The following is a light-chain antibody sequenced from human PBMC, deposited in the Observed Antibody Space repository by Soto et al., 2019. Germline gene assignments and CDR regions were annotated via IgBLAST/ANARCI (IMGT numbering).Light chain of an antibody. J-gene: IGKJ4*01. Sequence: EIVLTQSPATLSLSPGERATLSCRASQSVNNYLAWYQQKPVQAPRLLIYDASSRATDIPARFSGSGSGTDFTLTISSLEPEDFATYYCHQRSNWPLTFGGGTKVEIK. V-gene: IGKV3-11*01. CDR3: HQRSNWPLT. CDR1: QSVNNY. CDR2: DAS.